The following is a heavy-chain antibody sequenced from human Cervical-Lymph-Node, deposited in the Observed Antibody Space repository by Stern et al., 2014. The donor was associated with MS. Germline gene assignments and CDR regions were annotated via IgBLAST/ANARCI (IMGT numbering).Heavy chain of an antibody. Sequence: VQLVESGAEVKKPGSSVKVSCKASGGTFSSCVISWVRQATGQGLEWMGGLIPIFGSANYAQKFQGRVTITADESTSTAYMELSSLRSEDTAVYYCARGSTVITDYFDYWGQGTLVTVSS. J-gene: IGHJ4*02. V-gene: IGHV1-69*01. D-gene: IGHD4-23*01. CDR2: LIPIFGSA. CDR3: ARGSTVITDYFDY. CDR1: GGTFSSCV.